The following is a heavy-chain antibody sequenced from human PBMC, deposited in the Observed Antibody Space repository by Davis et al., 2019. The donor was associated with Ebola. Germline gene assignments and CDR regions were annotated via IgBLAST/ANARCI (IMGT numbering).Heavy chain of an antibody. CDR3: ARASGDFWSGYYFFP. V-gene: IGHV3-13*01. J-gene: IGHJ5*02. CDR2: IGTAGDT. D-gene: IGHD3-3*01. CDR1: GFTFSSYD. Sequence: GESLKISCAASGFTFSSYDMHWVRQATGKGLEWVSAIGTAGDTYYPGSVKGRFTISRENAKNSLYFQMNSLRAEDTAVYYCARASGDFWSGYYFFPWGQGTLVTVSS.